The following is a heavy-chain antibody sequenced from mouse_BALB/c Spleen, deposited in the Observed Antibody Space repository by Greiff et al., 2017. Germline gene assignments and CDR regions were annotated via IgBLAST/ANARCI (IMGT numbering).Heavy chain of an antibody. CDR2: ISSGGST. J-gene: IGHJ3*01. CDR3: ARSTARSWFAY. D-gene: IGHD1-2*01. V-gene: IGHV5-6-5*01. Sequence: EVMLVESGGGLVKPGGSLKLSCAASGFTFSSYAMSWVRQTPEKRLEWVASISSGGSTYYPDSVKGRFTISRDNARNILYLQMSSLRSKDTAMYYCARSTARSWFAYWGQGTLVTVSA. CDR1: GFTFSSYA.